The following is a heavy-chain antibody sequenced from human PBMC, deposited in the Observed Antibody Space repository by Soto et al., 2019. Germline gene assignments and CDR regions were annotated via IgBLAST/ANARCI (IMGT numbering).Heavy chain of an antibody. Sequence: SETLSLTCTVSGGSISSGGYYWSWIRQHPGKGLVWIGYIYYSGSTYYNPSLKSRVTISVDTSKNQFSLKLSSVTAADTAVYYCASGTRTRYYYDSSGYLPTWGQGTLVTVSS. J-gene: IGHJ5*02. CDR3: ASGTRTRYYYDSSGYLPT. D-gene: IGHD3-22*01. CDR2: IYYSGST. V-gene: IGHV4-31*03. CDR1: GGSISSGGYY.